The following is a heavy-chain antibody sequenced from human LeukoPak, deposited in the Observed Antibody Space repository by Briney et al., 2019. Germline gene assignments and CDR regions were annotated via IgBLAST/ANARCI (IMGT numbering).Heavy chain of an antibody. D-gene: IGHD2-2*01. Sequence: GGTLRLSCAASGFTFSSYGMSWVRQAPGKGLEWVSAISGRSGSTYYADSVKGRFTISRDNSKNTLYLQMNSLRAEDTAVYYCAKRLKGHCSSTSCYVFGAFDIWGQGTMVTVSS. CDR1: GFTFSSYG. CDR3: AKRLKGHCSSTSCYVFGAFDI. V-gene: IGHV3-23*01. CDR2: ISGRSGST. J-gene: IGHJ3*02.